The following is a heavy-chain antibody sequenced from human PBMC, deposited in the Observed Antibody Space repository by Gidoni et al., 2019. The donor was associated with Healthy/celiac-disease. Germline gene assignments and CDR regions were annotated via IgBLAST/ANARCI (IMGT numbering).Heavy chain of an antibody. V-gene: IGHV3-49*03. Sequence: EVQLVESGGGLVQPGRSLRLSCTASGFTFGDYAMSWFRQAPGKGLEWVGFIRSKAYGGTTEYAASVKGRFTISRDDSKSIAYLQMNSLKTEDTAVYYCSSTYDFWSGPPDFDYWGQGTLVTVSS. CDR1: GFTFGDYA. J-gene: IGHJ4*02. D-gene: IGHD3-3*01. CDR2: IRSKAYGGTT. CDR3: SSTYDFWSGPPDFDY.